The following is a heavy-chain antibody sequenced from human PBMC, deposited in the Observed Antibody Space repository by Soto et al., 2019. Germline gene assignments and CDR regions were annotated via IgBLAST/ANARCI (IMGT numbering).Heavy chain of an antibody. CDR3: AKRRGAGGHFDY. D-gene: IGHD2-15*01. J-gene: IGHJ4*02. V-gene: IGHV3-48*03. Sequence: GGSLRLSCAASGFTFSSYDMNWVRQAPGKGLEWVSYISSSGSTIYYADSVRGRFTISRDNSKNTLSLQMNSLTAEDTAVYFCAKRRGAGGHFDYWGQGALVTVSS. CDR2: ISSSGSTI. CDR1: GFTFSSYD.